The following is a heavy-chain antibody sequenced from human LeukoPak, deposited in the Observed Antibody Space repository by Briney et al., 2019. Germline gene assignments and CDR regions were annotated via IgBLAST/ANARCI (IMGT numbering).Heavy chain of an antibody. J-gene: IGHJ4*02. CDR1: GGSISGYY. D-gene: IGHD1-26*01. V-gene: IGHV4-4*09. CDR2: IYAGGTS. Sequence: KPSETLSLNCTVAGGSISGYYRSWIRQPPGKGLEWIGYIYAGGTSNYIPSLKSRVTMSIDTSRNQFSLRLSSVTAADTAVYYCARLVHGGSVGYWGQGTLVTVSS. CDR3: ARLVHGGSVGY.